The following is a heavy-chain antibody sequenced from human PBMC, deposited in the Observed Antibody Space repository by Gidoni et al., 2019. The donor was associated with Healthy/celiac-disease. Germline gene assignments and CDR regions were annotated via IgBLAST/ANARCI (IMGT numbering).Heavy chain of an antibody. Sequence: QLQLQESGPGLVKPSETLTLTCTVSGGSISSSSYYWGWIRQPPGKGLEWIGSIYYSGSTYYNPSLKSRVTISVDTSKNQFSLKLSSVTAADTAVYYCARWDSSSRYSLYYWGQGTLVTVSS. D-gene: IGHD6-13*01. CDR1: GGSISSSSYY. V-gene: IGHV4-39*01. CDR3: ARWDSSSRYSLYY. J-gene: IGHJ4*02. CDR2: IYYSGST.